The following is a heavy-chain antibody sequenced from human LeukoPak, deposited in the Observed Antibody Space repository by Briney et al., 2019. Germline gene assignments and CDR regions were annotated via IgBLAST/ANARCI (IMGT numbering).Heavy chain of an antibody. D-gene: IGHD4-17*01. CDR1: GFTFSSYW. Sequence: TGGSLRLSCAASGFTFSSYWMHWVRQAPGKGLVWVSRINSDGSSTTYADSVKGRFTISRDNAENTLYLQMNSLRAEDTAVYYCARDISYGDYPNWFDPWGQGTLVTVSS. CDR3: ARDISYGDYPNWFDP. J-gene: IGHJ5*02. CDR2: INSDGSST. V-gene: IGHV3-74*01.